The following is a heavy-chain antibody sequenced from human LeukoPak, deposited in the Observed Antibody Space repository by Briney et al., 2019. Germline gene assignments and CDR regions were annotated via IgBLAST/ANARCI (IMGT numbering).Heavy chain of an antibody. CDR3: ARTQTVRAVDY. J-gene: IGHJ4*02. D-gene: IGHD2-21*02. CDR1: GGSISSYY. Sequence: PSETLSLTCAVSGGSISSYYWSWIRQPPGKGLEWIGFIHYSGSTNYNPSLKSRVTISVDTSKNQFSLKLSSVTAADTAVYYCARTQTVRAVDYWGQGTLVTVSS. V-gene: IGHV4-59*12. CDR2: IHYSGST.